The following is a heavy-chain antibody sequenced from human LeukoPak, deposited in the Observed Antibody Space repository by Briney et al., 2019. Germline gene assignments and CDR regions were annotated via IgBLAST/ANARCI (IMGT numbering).Heavy chain of an antibody. J-gene: IGHJ4*02. CDR2: INSDGGTT. D-gene: IGHD3/OR15-3a*01. V-gene: IGHV3-74*01. CDR3: ARALGGLPLVSGH. Sequence: PGGSLRLSCAASGFTFSSYSMNWVRQAPGKGLVWVSRINSDGGTTSYADSVKGRSTISRDNAKNTLYLQMNSLRAEDTAVYYCARALGGLPLVSGHWGQGTLVTVSS. CDR1: GFTFSSYS.